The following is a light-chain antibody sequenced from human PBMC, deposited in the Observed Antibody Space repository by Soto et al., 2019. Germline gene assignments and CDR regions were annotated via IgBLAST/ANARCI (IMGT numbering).Light chain of an antibody. CDR1: QSVSSSY. V-gene: IGKV3D-20*01. CDR3: QQYGSSPLT. CDR2: GAS. Sequence: EIVLTQSPGTLSLSPWERATLSCGASQSVSSSYLAWYQQKPGLAPRLLIQGASTRATGTPARFSGSGSGTDFTLTISRLEPEDFAVYYCQQYGSSPLTFGGGTKVDIK. J-gene: IGKJ4*01.